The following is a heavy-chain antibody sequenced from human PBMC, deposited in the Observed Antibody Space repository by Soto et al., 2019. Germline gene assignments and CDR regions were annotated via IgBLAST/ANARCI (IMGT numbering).Heavy chain of an antibody. Sequence: ASVKVSCKASGGTFSSYAISWVRQAPGQGLEWMGGIIPIFGTANYAQKFQGRVTITADESTSTAYMELSSLRSEDTAVYYCASYSGWYPSPYYFDYWGQGTLVTVSS. CDR1: GGTFSSYA. V-gene: IGHV1-69*13. D-gene: IGHD6-19*01. J-gene: IGHJ4*02. CDR3: ASYSGWYPSPYYFDY. CDR2: IIPIFGTA.